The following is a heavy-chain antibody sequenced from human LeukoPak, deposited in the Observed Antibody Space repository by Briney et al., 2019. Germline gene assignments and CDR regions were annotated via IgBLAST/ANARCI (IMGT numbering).Heavy chain of an antibody. CDR1: GASISNYY. V-gene: IGHV4-59*08. D-gene: IGHD6-6*01. Sequence: SETLSLTCTVSGASISNYYWSWIRQPPGKGLECIRYVSNSGRTNHNPSLKSRVTISADTSKNQFSLKLTSVTAADTAVYYCARHERGAEYLDYWGQGTLVTVPS. J-gene: IGHJ4*02. CDR2: VSNSGRT. CDR3: ARHERGAEYLDY.